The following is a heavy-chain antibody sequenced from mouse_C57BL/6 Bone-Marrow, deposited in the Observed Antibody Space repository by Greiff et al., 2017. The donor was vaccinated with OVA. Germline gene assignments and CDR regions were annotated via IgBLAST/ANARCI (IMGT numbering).Heavy chain of an antibody. J-gene: IGHJ4*01. Sequence: QVQLKQSGPGLVAPTQSLSITCTVSGFSLTSYGVHWVRQPPGKGLEWLVVIWSDGSTTYNSALKSRLSIGKDNSKSQVFLKMNSLQTDDTAMYYCARDYGSNYAMDYWGQGTSVTVSS. CDR2: IWSDGST. V-gene: IGHV2-6*03. CDR1: GFSLTSYG. D-gene: IGHD1-1*01. CDR3: ARDYGSNYAMDY.